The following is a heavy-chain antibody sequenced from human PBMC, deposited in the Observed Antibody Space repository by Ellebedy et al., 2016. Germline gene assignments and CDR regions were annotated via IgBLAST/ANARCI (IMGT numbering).Heavy chain of an antibody. CDR2: IYAGGST. D-gene: IGHD4-23*01. J-gene: IGHJ4*02. CDR1: GFSVSSNY. V-gene: IGHV3-66*01. CDR3: ARDRGGHTYFDY. Sequence: GGSLRLSCVVSGFSVSSNYLSWVRQAPGKGLEWVSVIYAGGSTFYADSVKGRFTISRDNSKNTVYLQMNSLRPEDTAVYYCARDRGGHTYFDYWGQGTLVTVSS.